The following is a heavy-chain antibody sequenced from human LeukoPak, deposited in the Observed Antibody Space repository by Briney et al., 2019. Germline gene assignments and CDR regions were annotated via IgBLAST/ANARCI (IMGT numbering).Heavy chain of an antibody. CDR1: GFTLSSYA. J-gene: IGHJ4*02. CDR2: ISYDGSNK. D-gene: IGHD1-26*01. CDR3: ARPIGRPPFDY. Sequence: GGSLRLSCAASGFTLSSYAMHWVRQAPGKGLEWVAVISYDGSNKYYADSVKGRFTISRDNSKNTLYLQMNSLRAEDTAVYYCARPIGRPPFDYWGQGTLVTVSS. V-gene: IGHV3-30-3*01.